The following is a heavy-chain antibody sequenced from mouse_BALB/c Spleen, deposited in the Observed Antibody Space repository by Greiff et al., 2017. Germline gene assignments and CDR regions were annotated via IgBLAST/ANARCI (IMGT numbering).Heavy chain of an antibody. CDR2: ISSGSSTI. Sequence: DVKLVESGGGLVQPGGSRKLSCAASGFTFSSFGMHWVRQAPEKGLEWVAYISSGSSTIYYADTVKGRFTISRDNPKNTLFLQMTSLRSEDTAMYYCARNDRYDERFAYWGQGTLVTVSA. CDR3: ARNDRYDERFAY. J-gene: IGHJ3*01. V-gene: IGHV5-17*02. D-gene: IGHD2-14*01. CDR1: GFTFSSFG.